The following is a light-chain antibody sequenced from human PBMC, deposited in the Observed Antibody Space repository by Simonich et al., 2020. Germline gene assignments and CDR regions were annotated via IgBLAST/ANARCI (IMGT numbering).Light chain of an antibody. CDR3: QSYDSSGWV. Sequence: NFMLTQPHSVSESPGKTVTISCTRSRGSIASNYVQWYQQRPRSAPTTVVYEDNQRPSGVPDRFSGSSDSSSNSASLTSSGLKTEDEADYYCQSYDSSGWVFGGGTKLTVL. J-gene: IGLJ3*02. CDR1: RGSIASNY. CDR2: EDN. V-gene: IGLV6-57*03.